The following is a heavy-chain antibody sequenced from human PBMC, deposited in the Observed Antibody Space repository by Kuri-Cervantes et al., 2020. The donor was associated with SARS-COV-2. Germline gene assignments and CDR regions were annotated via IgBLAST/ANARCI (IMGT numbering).Heavy chain of an antibody. J-gene: IGHJ4*02. CDR1: GFNFSRTD. D-gene: IGHD1-26*01. Sequence: GESLKSSCAASGFNFSRTDMHWVRQAPGKGLEWVAVISHDGKNKKCIASGKGRVTISRDNSQNTLYLHMKSLRSEDTAMYYCAKDRVGVQDFWDQGTLVTVSS. CDR3: AKDRVGVQDF. V-gene: IGHV3-30*18. CDR2: ISHDGKNK.